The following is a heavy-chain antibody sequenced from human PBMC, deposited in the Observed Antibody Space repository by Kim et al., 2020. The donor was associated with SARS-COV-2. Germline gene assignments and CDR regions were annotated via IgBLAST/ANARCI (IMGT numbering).Heavy chain of an antibody. J-gene: IGHJ4*02. V-gene: IGHV3-21*01. CDR1: GFTFSSYS. D-gene: IGHD3-9*01. Sequence: GGSLRLSCAASGFTFSSYSMNWVRQAPGKGLEWVSSISSSSSYIYYADSVKGRFTISRDNAKNSLYLQMNSLRAEDTAVYYCARDSEYDILGHDYWGQGTLVTVSS. CDR3: ARDSEYDILGHDY. CDR2: ISSSSSYI.